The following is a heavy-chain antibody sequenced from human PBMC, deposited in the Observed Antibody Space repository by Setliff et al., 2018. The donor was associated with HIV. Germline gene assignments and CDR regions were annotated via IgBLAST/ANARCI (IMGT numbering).Heavy chain of an antibody. CDR3: ARVRLRVPPSIFDY. D-gene: IGHD2-2*01. V-gene: IGHV4-34*01. CDR2: IYHSGIV. CDR1: GAPFNGCY. J-gene: IGHJ4*02. Sequence: TLSLTCAVYGAPFNGCYWAWIRQSPAKGLEWIGEIYHSGIVNYNPSLQSRVTISTDTSKNQFSLRLNSVTVADTAVYYCARVRLRVPPSIFDYWGMGSLVTVSS.